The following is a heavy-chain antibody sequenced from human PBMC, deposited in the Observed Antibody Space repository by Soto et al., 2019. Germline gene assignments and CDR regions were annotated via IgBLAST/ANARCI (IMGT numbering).Heavy chain of an antibody. CDR2: IIPLLDIA. CDR1: GGTFSNDI. J-gene: IGHJ4*02. CDR3: ARDSPIGSTFSGYEAIDY. Sequence: QVQLVQSGAEVKKPGSSVKVSCKTSGGTFSNDIITWVRQAPGQGLEWMGRIIPLLDIAKYAQKFQGRVTITADKSTSKAYMELNSLRSEDMAVYYCARDSPIGSTFSGYEAIDYWGQGTLVTVSS. D-gene: IGHD5-12*01. V-gene: IGHV1-69*08.